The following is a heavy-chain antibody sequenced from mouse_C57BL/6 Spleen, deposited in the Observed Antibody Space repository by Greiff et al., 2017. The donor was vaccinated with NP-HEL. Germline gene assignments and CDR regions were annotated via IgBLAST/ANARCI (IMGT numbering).Heavy chain of an antibody. CDR3: ARWWDWYFDV. D-gene: IGHD1-1*02. V-gene: IGHV1-63*01. J-gene: IGHJ1*03. CDR2: IYPGGGYT. CDR1: GYTFTNYW. Sequence: QVQLQQSGAELVRPGTSVKKSCKASGYTFTNYWIGWAKQRPGHGLEWIGDIYPGGGYTNYNEKFKGKATLTADKSSSTAYMQCSSLTSEDSAIYYCARWWDWYFDVWGTGTTVTVSS.